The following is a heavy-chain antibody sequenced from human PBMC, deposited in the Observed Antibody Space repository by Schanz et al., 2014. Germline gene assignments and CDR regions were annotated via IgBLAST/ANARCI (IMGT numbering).Heavy chain of an antibody. CDR2: INAHTGNT. D-gene: IGHD3-10*01. V-gene: IGHV1-18*01. Sequence: QLMQSGSEVRKPGASVKVSCKASGYIFGSHGMTWVRQAPGQGPELMGWINAHTGNTQYAQKCQGRVNMTRDTVTTTVHLELTRLRTDDTAIYYCARVHIATYHYNSPGAFDIWGQGTRVTVSS. J-gene: IGHJ3*02. CDR3: ARVHIATYHYNSPGAFDI. CDR1: GYIFGSHG.